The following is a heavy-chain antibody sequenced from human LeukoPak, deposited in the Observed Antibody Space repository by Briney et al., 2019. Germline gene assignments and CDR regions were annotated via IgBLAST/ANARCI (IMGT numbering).Heavy chain of an antibody. Sequence: GGSLRLSCAASGFTFSSYAMSWVRQAPGKGLEWVSAISGSGGSTYFADSVKGRFTISRDNSKNTLYLQMNSLRAEDTAVYYCAKLPLVVVTAIHFDYWGQGTLVTVSS. D-gene: IGHD2-21*02. V-gene: IGHV3-23*01. J-gene: IGHJ4*02. CDR1: GFTFSSYA. CDR2: ISGSGGST. CDR3: AKLPLVVVTAIHFDY.